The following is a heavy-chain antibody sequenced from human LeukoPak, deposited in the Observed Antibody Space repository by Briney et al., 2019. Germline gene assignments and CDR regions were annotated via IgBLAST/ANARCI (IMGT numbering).Heavy chain of an antibody. V-gene: IGHV3-21*01. J-gene: IGHJ3*02. D-gene: IGHD3-10*01. Sequence: GGSLRLSCAASGFTFSSYSMNWVRQAPGKGLEWVSSISSSSYICYADSVKGRFTISRDNAKNSLYLQMNSLRAEDTAVYYCARDRVAGGAFDIWGQGTMVTVSS. CDR2: ISSSSYI. CDR1: GFTFSSYS. CDR3: ARDRVAGGAFDI.